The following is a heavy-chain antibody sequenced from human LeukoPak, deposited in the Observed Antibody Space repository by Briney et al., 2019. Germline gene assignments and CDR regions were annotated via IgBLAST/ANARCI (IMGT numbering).Heavy chain of an antibody. J-gene: IGHJ3*02. CDR1: GGSISSGSYY. CDR3: AREGPEGIVVVGLIDAFDI. V-gene: IGHV4-61*02. D-gene: IGHD2-2*01. CDR2: IYTSGST. Sequence: SETLSLTCTVSGGSISSGSYYWSWIRQPAGKGLEWIGRIYTSGSTNYNPSLKSRVTISVDTSKNQFSLKLSSVTAADTAVYYCAREGPEGIVVVGLIDAFDIWGQGTMVTVSS.